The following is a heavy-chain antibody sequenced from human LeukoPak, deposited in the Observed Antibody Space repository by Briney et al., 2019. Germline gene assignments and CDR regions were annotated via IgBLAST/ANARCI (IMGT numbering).Heavy chain of an antibody. CDR3: ARHPPSVVVVAATHTTGY. V-gene: IGHV5-51*01. J-gene: IGHJ4*02. CDR2: IYPGDSDT. CDR1: GYSFTSYW. Sequence: SGEALKISCKGSGYSFTSYWIGWVRQMPGKGLEWMGIIYPGDSDTRYSPSFQGQVTISADKSISTAYLQWSSLKASDTAMYYCARHPPSVVVVAATHTTGYWGQGKLVTASS. D-gene: IGHD2-15*01.